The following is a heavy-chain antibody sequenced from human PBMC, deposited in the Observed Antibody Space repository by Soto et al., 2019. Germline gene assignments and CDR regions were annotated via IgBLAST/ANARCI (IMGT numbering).Heavy chain of an antibody. D-gene: IGHD6-6*01. CDR2: IYYSGST. CDR3: AREGREPEYSSSYAEYFQH. CDR1: GGSISSSSYY. V-gene: IGHV4-39*07. J-gene: IGHJ1*01. Sequence: QLQLQESGPGLVKPSETLSLTCTVSGGSISSSSYYWGWIRQPPGKGLEWIGSIYYSGSTNYNPSLKSRVTMSVDTSKNQFSLKLSSVTAADTAVYYCAREGREPEYSSSYAEYFQHWGQGTLVTVSS.